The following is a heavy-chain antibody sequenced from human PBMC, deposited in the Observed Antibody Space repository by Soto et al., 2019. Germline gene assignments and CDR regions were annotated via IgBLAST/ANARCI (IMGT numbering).Heavy chain of an antibody. CDR3: ARDLGDEEQLVPIDY. V-gene: IGHV1-18*01. Sequence: ASVKVSCKASGYTFTSYGISWVRQAPGQGLEWMGWISAYNGNTNYAQKLQGRVTMTTDTSTSTAYMELRSLRSDDTAVYYCARDLGDEEQLVPIDYWGQGTLVTVSS. CDR2: ISAYNGNT. CDR1: GYTFTSYG. D-gene: IGHD6-6*01. J-gene: IGHJ4*02.